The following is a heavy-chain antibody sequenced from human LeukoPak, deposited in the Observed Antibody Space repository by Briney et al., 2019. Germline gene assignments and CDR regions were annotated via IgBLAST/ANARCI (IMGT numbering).Heavy chain of an antibody. CDR3: ARAESNWANFYYYYYMDV. V-gene: IGHV4-59*01. CDR1: GGSISSYY. D-gene: IGHD7-27*01. Sequence: SETLSLTCTVSGGSISSYYWSWIRQPPGEGLEWIGYIYYSGSTNYNPSLKSRVTISVDTSKNQFSLKLSSVTAADTAVYYCARAESNWANFYYYYYMDVWGKGTTVTVSS. CDR2: IYYSGST. J-gene: IGHJ6*03.